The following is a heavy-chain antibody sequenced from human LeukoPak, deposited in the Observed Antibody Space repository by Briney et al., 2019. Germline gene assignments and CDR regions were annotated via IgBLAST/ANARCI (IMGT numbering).Heavy chain of an antibody. V-gene: IGHV4-39*07. CDR3: ASSPARSYPPNYFDY. D-gene: IGHD1-26*01. CDR2: IYYSGST. Sequence: SETLSLTCTVSGGSISSSSYYWGWIRQPPGKGLEWIGSIYYSGSTYYNPSLKSRVTISVDTSRSQFSLKLSSVTAADTAVYYCASSPARSYPPNYFDYWGQGTLVTVSS. CDR1: GGSISSSSYY. J-gene: IGHJ4*02.